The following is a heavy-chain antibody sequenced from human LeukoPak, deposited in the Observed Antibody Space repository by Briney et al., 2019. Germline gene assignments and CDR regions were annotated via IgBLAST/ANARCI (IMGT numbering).Heavy chain of an antibody. CDR2: INPNSGGT. V-gene: IGHV1-2*02. J-gene: IGHJ6*03. Sequence: ASVKVSCKASGYTFTGYYMHCVRQAPGQGLEWMGWINPNSGGTNYAQKFQGRVTMTEDTSTDTAYMELSSLRSEDTAVYYCATYAYDSSGYYYMDVWGKGTTVTVSS. D-gene: IGHD3-22*01. CDR1: GYTFTGYY. CDR3: ATYAYDSSGYYYMDV.